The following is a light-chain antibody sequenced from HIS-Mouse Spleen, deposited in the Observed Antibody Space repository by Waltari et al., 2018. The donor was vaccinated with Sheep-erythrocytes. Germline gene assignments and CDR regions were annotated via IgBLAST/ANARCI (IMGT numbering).Light chain of an antibody. CDR2: WAS. Sequence: DIVMTQSPDSLAVSLGERATINCKSSQSVLYSSNNKNYLAWYQKKTGQPPKLLIYWASTLESGFPDRFSGSVSGTDFPLTISSLQAEDVAVYYCQQYYSTLLTFGGGTKVEIK. CDR3: QQYYSTLLT. J-gene: IGKJ4*01. V-gene: IGKV4-1*01. CDR1: QSVLYSSNNKNY.